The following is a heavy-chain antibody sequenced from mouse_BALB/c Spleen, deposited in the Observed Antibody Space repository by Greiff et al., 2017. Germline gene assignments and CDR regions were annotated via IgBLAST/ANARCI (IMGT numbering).Heavy chain of an antibody. D-gene: IGHD2-4*01. Sequence: EVKLMESGGGLVKPGGSLKLSCAASGFTFSSYAMSWVRQTPEKRLEWVASISSGGSTYYPDSVKGRFTISRDNARNILYLQMSSLRSEDTAMYYCARSLYDYLWFAYWGQGTLVTVSA. V-gene: IGHV5-6-5*01. CDR3: ARSLYDYLWFAY. CDR1: GFTFSSYA. CDR2: ISSGGST. J-gene: IGHJ3*01.